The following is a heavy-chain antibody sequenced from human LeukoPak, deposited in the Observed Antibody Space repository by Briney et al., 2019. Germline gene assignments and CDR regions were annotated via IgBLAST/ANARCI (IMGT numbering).Heavy chain of an antibody. CDR1: GDSVSTISAA. CDR3: AREGASLFDF. Sequence: PSQTLSLTCAISGDSVSTISAAWNWIRQSPSRGLEWLGRTYYRSKWYNDYSVSVKSRITINPDTSRNQFSLQPNSVTPEDTAMYYCAREGASLFDFWGQGTLVIVSS. D-gene: IGHD4/OR15-4a*01. J-gene: IGHJ4*02. CDR2: TYYRSKWYN. V-gene: IGHV6-1*01.